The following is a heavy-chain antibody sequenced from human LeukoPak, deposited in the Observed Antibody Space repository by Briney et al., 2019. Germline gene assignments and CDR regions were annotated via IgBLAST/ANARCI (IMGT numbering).Heavy chain of an antibody. D-gene: IGHD4-17*01. Sequence: ASVKVSCKASGGTFSIYAISWVRQAPGQGLEWMGGIIPIFGTANYAQKFQGRVTITADESTSTAYMELSSLRSEDTAVYYCARGGDYGDYGRYWGQGTLVTVSS. V-gene: IGHV1-69*13. CDR1: GGTFSIYA. J-gene: IGHJ4*02. CDR2: IIPIFGTA. CDR3: ARGGDYGDYGRY.